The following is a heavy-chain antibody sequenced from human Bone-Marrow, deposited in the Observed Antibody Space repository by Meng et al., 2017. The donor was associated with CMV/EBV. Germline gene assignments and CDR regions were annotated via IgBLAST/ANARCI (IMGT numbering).Heavy chain of an antibody. V-gene: IGHV1-69*05. D-gene: IGHD3-22*01. CDR2: IIPIFGTA. J-gene: IGHJ4*02. Sequence: SVKVSCKASGYTFTGYYMHWVRQAPGQGLEWMGGIIPIFGTANYAQKFQGRVTITTDESTSTAYMELSSLRSEDTAVYYCARARWISSGYYYYFDYWGQGTLVTVSS. CDR1: GYTFTGYY. CDR3: ARARWISSGYYYYFDY.